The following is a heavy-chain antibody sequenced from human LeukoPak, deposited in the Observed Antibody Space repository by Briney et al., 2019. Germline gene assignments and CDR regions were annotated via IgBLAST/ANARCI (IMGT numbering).Heavy chain of an antibody. CDR1: GGSFGGYY. CDR2: INHSGST. Sequence: SETLSLTCAVYGGSFGGYYWSWIRQPPGKGLEWIGEINHSGSTNYNPSLKSRVTISVDTSKNQFSLKLSSVTAADTAVYYCARRPYYYYYMDVWGKGTTVTVSS. J-gene: IGHJ6*03. CDR3: ARRPYYYYYMDV. V-gene: IGHV4-34*01.